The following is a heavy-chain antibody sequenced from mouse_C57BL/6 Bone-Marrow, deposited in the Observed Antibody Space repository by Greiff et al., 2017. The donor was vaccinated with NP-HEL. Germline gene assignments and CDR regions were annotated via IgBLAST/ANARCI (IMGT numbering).Heavy chain of an antibody. CDR2: IDPETGGT. Sequence: QVQLQQSGAELVRPGASVTLSCKASGYTFTDYEMHWVKQTPVHGLEWIGAIDPETGGTAYNQKFKGKAILTADKSSSTAYMELRSLTSEDSAVYYCTKGPYDYDVDYAMDYWGQGTSVTVSS. J-gene: IGHJ4*01. CDR3: TKGPYDYDVDYAMDY. V-gene: IGHV1-15*01. CDR1: GYTFTDYE. D-gene: IGHD2-4*01.